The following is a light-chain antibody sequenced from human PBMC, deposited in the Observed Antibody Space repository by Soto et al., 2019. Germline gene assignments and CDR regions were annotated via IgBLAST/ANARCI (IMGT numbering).Light chain of an antibody. CDR3: QSYDSSLSGYV. J-gene: IGLJ1*01. CDR2: GNS. CDR1: SSNIGAGYD. V-gene: IGLV1-40*01. Sequence: QSVLTQPPSVSGAPGQRGTISCTGSSSNIGAGYDVHWYQQLPGTAPKLLIYGNSNRPSGVPDRFSGSKSGTSASLAITGLQAEDEADYYCQSYDSSLSGYVFGTGT.